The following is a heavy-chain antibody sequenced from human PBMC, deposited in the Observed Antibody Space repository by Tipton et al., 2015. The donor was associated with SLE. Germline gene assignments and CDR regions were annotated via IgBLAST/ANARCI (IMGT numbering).Heavy chain of an antibody. Sequence: QSGAEVKKPGASVRVSCKASGYSFTTHAMHWVRQAPGQSLEWMGWINVGNGNTLDSQRLQGRVTITRDTAATTVYMELSSLRSEDTAVYYCARGSKQWLQLDYFDFWGQGTLVTVSS. V-gene: IGHV1-3*01. CDR2: INVGNGNT. J-gene: IGHJ4*02. D-gene: IGHD6-19*01. CDR1: GYSFTTHA. CDR3: ARGSKQWLQLDYFDF.